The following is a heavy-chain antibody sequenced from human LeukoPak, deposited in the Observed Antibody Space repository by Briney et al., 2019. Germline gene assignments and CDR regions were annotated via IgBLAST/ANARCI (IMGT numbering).Heavy chain of an antibody. CDR1: GFTFDNYW. CDR2: IKQDGGEK. V-gene: IGHV3-7*01. D-gene: IGHD3-22*01. Sequence: GGSLRLSCGASGFTFDNYWMSWVRQAPGKGLEWVANIKQDGGEKYYVDSVKGRFTISRDNAKNSLYLQMNSLRAEDTAVYYCAKDMHYSDSSSYYYYFDYWGQGTLVTVSS. CDR3: AKDMHYSDSSSYYYYFDY. J-gene: IGHJ4*02.